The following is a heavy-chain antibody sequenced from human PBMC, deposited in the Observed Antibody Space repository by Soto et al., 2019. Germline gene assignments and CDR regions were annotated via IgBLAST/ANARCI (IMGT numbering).Heavy chain of an antibody. V-gene: IGHV3-53*01. CDR2: IYSGGDT. Sequence: EVQLVESGGGLILPGGSLRLSCAASGVTVSNNYMRWVRQAPGKGLEWVSLIYSGGDTHYADSVKGRFTISRDSSKNTVYLQMNSLRVEDTAVYYCARDPPGIAAGGAGAWGQGTLVTVSS. CDR3: ARDPPGIAAGGAGA. D-gene: IGHD6-13*01. CDR1: GVTVSNNY. J-gene: IGHJ5*02.